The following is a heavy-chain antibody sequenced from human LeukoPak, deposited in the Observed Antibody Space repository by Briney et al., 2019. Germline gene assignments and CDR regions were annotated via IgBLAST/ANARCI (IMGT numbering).Heavy chain of an antibody. D-gene: IGHD6-13*01. V-gene: IGHV3-9*01. CDR1: GFTFDDYA. Sequence: GRSLRLSCAASGFTFDDYAMHWVRQAPGKGLEWVSGISWNSGSIGYADSVKGRFTISRDNAKNSLYLQMNSLRAEDTALYYCARGSGQQLTYHSMNWFDPWGQGTLVTVSS. CDR3: ARGSGQQLTYHSMNWFDP. J-gene: IGHJ5*02. CDR2: ISWNSGSI.